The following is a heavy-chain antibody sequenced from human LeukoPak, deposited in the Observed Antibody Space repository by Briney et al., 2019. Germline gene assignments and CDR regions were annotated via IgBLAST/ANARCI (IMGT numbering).Heavy chain of an antibody. CDR2: INREIGTI. D-gene: IGHD2-15*01. CDR3: ARAGYCSGGRCYGGDY. CDR1: GFTFSSYA. V-gene: IGHV3-48*01. J-gene: IGHJ4*02. Sequence: GGSLRLSCAASGFTFSSYAMHWVRQAPGKGLEWISHINREIGTIYYADSVKGRFTVSRDNDKNSLYLQMNSLRGEDTAVYYCARAGYCSGGRCYGGDYWGQGTLVTVSS.